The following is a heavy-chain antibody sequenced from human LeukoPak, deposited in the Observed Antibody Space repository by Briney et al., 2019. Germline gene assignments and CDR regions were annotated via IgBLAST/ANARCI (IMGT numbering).Heavy chain of an antibody. V-gene: IGHV4-59*01. Sequence: SETLSLTCTVSGGSISSYYWSWIRQPPEKGLEWIGYRYYSGSTNYNPSLKSRVTISVDTSKNQFSLKLSSVTAADRAVYYCARGSGSFHYWGQGTLVTVSS. CDR2: RYYSGST. CDR1: GGSISSYY. D-gene: IGHD3-10*01. CDR3: ARGSGSFHY. J-gene: IGHJ4*02.